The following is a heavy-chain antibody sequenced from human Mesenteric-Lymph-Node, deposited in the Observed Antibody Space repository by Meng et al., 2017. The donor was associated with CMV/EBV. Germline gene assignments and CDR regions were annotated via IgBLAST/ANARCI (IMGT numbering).Heavy chain of an antibody. D-gene: IGHD2-2*01. CDR2: INPSGGST. CDR1: GYTFTSYY. CDR3: ARTYCSSTSCSTGFDY. V-gene: IGHV1-46*01. J-gene: IGHJ4*02. Sequence: ASVKVSCKASGYTFTSYYMHWVRQAPGQGLEWMGIINPSGGSTSYAQKSQGRVTMTRDTSTSTVYMELSSLRSEDTAVYYCARTYCSSTSCSTGFDYWGQGTLVTVSS.